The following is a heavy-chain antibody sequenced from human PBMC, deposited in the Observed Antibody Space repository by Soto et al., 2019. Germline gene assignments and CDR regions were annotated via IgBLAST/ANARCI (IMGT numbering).Heavy chain of an antibody. D-gene: IGHD3-22*01. J-gene: IGHJ3*02. V-gene: IGHV4-59*01. CDR1: GGSISSYY. CDR3: ARTYDGSGPNSGGYAFDI. Sequence: QVQLQESGPGLVKPSETLSLTCSVSGGSISSYYWSWIRQPPVKGLEWIAYIYYSGTSYNPSLKSRVSISLDTSKHQFSLKLSSVTAADTAVYYCARTYDGSGPNSGGYAFDIWGQGTMVTVSS. CDR2: IYYSGT.